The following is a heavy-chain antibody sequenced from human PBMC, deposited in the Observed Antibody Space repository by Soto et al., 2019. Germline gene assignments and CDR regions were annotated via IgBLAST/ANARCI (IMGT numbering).Heavy chain of an antibody. V-gene: IGHV4-31*03. CDR3: ARLKVRGNTPGAAYSFDY. J-gene: IGHJ4*02. Sequence: SETLSLTCTVSGGSISSGGYYWSWIRQHPGKGLEWIGYIYYSGSTYYNPSLKSRVTISVDTSKNQFSLKLSSVTAADTAVYYCARLKVRGNTPGAAYSFDYWGQGTLVTVSS. CDR2: IYYSGST. D-gene: IGHD4-4*01. CDR1: GGSISSGGYY.